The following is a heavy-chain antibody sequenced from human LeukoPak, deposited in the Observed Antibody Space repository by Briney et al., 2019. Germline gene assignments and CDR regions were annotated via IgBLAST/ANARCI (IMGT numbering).Heavy chain of an antibody. CDR1: GGSFSGYY. Sequence: PSETLSLTCAVYGGSFSGYYWSWIRQPPGKGLEWIGEINHSGSTNYNLSLKSRVTISVDTSKNQFSLKLSSVTAADTAVYYCARGPDTAMVRGGFDYWGQGTLVTVSS. V-gene: IGHV4-34*01. CDR2: INHSGST. D-gene: IGHD5-18*01. J-gene: IGHJ4*02. CDR3: ARGPDTAMVRGGFDY.